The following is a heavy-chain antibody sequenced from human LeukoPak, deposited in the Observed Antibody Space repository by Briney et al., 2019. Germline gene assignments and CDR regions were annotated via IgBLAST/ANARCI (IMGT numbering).Heavy chain of an antibody. CDR3: AHGAMYQLDY. V-gene: IGHV3-23*01. Sequence: GGSLRLSCAAAGFTFSSHGMSWVRQAPGKGLEWVSGIIGGGGSTYYADSVKGRFTISGDNSRNTLFLQMNSLRAEDTAVYYCAHGAMYQLDYWGQGTLVTVSS. D-gene: IGHD2-2*01. CDR2: IIGGGGST. J-gene: IGHJ4*02. CDR1: GFTFSSHG.